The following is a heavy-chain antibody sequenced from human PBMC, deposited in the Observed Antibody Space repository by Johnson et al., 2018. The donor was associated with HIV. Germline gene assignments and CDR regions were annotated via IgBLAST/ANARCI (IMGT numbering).Heavy chain of an antibody. Sequence: QVQLVESGGGVVQPGGSLRLSCAASGFTFSSYGMHWVRQAPGKGLEWVAFIRYDGSNKYYADSVKGRFTISRDNSKNTLYLQMNSLRAEETAVYYCAKDLEEGQQWLIGAFDIWGQGTMVTVSS. CDR1: GFTFSSYG. V-gene: IGHV3-30*02. J-gene: IGHJ3*02. CDR3: AKDLEEGQQWLIGAFDI. CDR2: IRYDGSNK. D-gene: IGHD6-19*01.